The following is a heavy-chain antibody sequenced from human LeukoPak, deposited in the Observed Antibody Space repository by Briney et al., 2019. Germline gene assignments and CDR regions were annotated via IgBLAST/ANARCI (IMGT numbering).Heavy chain of an antibody. Sequence: GGSLRLSCAASGFTFSNYAMSWVRQAPGKGLEWVSTISGSDGGTYYADSVKGRFTISRDNSKNTLYLQINSLRAEDTAVYYCAKGGSGYYYYFDYWGQGTLVTVSS. CDR1: GFTFSNYA. CDR3: AKGGSGYYYYFDY. D-gene: IGHD3-22*01. V-gene: IGHV3-23*01. J-gene: IGHJ4*02. CDR2: ISGSDGGT.